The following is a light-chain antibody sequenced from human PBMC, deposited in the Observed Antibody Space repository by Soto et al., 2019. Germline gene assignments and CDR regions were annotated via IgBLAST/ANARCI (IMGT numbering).Light chain of an antibody. Sequence: IVLTQSLGTLSLSPGEGATLSCRTSQSVSIRHLAWYQQRPGQAPRLLIYATSDRATGTPDRFSGSGSGTDFTLTITSLEPEDFAVYYCQQYGTSWTFGQGTKVEI. CDR1: QSVSIRH. CDR2: ATS. J-gene: IGKJ1*01. V-gene: IGKV3-20*01. CDR3: QQYGTSWT.